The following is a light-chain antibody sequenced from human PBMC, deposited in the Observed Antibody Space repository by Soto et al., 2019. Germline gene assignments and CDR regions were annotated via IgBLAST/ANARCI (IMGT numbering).Light chain of an antibody. Sequence: QSALTQPASVSGSPGQSITISCTGTSSDVGGYNYVSWYQQHPGKAPKLMIYDASNRPSGVSNRFSGSKSGNTASLTIPGLQAEDEADYYCSSYTSSSTRLVFGTGTKVTVL. CDR3: SSYTSSSTRLV. J-gene: IGLJ1*01. V-gene: IGLV2-14*01. CDR2: DAS. CDR1: SSDVGGYNY.